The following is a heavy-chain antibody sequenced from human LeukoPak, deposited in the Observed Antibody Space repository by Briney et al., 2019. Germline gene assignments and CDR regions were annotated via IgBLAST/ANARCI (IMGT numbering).Heavy chain of an antibody. J-gene: IGHJ4*02. Sequence: GGSLRLSCEASGFTFSSYWMSWVRQAPGKGLEWVANIKQDGSEKYYVDSVKGRFTISRDNAKNSLYLQMNSLRAEDTAVYYCARGYDSSGYAYWGQGTLVTVSS. CDR2: IKQDGSEK. CDR1: GFTFSSYW. V-gene: IGHV3-7*01. CDR3: ARGYDSSGYAY. D-gene: IGHD3-22*01.